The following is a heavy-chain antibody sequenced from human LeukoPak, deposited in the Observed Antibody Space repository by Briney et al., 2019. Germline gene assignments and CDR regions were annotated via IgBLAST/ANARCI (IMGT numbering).Heavy chain of an antibody. D-gene: IGHD4-17*01. CDR1: GFTFSSYG. CDR2: ISGSGGST. V-gene: IGHV3-23*01. Sequence: GGSLRLSCAASGFTFSSYGMSWVRQAPGKGLEWVSAISGSGGSTYYADSVKGRFTISRDNSKNTLYLQMNSLRAEDTAVYYCAKDAGGDSFYYYYMDVWGKGTTVTVSS. J-gene: IGHJ6*03. CDR3: AKDAGGDSFYYYYMDV.